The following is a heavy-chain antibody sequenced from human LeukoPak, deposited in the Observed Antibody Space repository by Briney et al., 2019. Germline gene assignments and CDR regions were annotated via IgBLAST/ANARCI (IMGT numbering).Heavy chain of an antibody. Sequence: GGSLRLSCTVSGFTVSSNSMSWVRQAPGKGLEWVSFIFSSTHYSDSVKGRFTISRDNSKNTLYLQMNSLRVEDTAVYYCLRGDRRDYWGQGTLVTVSS. CDR2: IFSST. V-gene: IGHV3-53*01. CDR1: GFTVSSNS. J-gene: IGHJ4*02. CDR3: LRGDRRDY.